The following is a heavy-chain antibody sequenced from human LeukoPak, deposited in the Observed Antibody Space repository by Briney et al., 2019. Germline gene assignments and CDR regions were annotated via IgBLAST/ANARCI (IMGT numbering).Heavy chain of an antibody. V-gene: IGHV5-51*01. CDR1: GYSFTSYW. CDR2: IYPGDSET. J-gene: IGHJ4*02. Sequence: GESLKISCKGSGYSFTSYWIGWVRQMPGKGLEWMGIIYPGDSETRYSPSFQGQVTMSADKSITTAYLQWSSLRASDTAMYYCARHNSRYTRHYEFDFWGQGTLVTVSS. D-gene: IGHD2/OR15-2a*01. CDR3: ARHNSRYTRHYEFDF.